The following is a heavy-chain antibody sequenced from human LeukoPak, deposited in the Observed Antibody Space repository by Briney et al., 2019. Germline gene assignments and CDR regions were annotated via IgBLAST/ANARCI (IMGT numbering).Heavy chain of an antibody. CDR2: IYYSGST. CDR3: ARHLDSMNRGYFDL. CDR1: GGSISSSSYY. Sequence: SETLSLTCTVSGGSISSSSYYWGWLRQPPGKGLEWIGSIYYSGSTYYNPSLKSRVTISVDTSKNQFSLKLSSVTAADTAVYYCARHLDSMNRGYFDLWGRGTLVTVSS. D-gene: IGHD3-22*01. J-gene: IGHJ2*01. V-gene: IGHV4-39*01.